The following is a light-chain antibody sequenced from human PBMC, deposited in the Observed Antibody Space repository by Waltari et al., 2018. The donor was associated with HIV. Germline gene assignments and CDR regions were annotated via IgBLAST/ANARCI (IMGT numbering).Light chain of an antibody. CDR2: GAS. Sequence: EIVLTQSPGTLSLSPGERATLSCRASQSVSSSYLAWYQQKPGQAPRLLIYGASSRATGIPDRFSGSGSGTDFTLTISRLEPEDFAVYYCQQMRGFGQGTKLEIK. V-gene: IGKV3-20*01. CDR3: QQMRG. CDR1: QSVSSSY. J-gene: IGKJ2*03.